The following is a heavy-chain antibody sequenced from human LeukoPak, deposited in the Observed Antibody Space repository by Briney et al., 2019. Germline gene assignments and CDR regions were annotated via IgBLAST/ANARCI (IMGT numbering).Heavy chain of an antibody. Sequence: ASVKVSCKASGYTFTSYGISWVRQAPGQGLEWMGWISAYNGNTNYAQKLQGRVTMTTDTSTSTAYMELRSLRSDDTAVYYCARVIHNWNYHDAFDIWGQGTMVTVSS. CDR2: ISAYNGNT. D-gene: IGHD1-7*01. J-gene: IGHJ3*02. CDR1: GYTFTSYG. V-gene: IGHV1-18*01. CDR3: ARVIHNWNYHDAFDI.